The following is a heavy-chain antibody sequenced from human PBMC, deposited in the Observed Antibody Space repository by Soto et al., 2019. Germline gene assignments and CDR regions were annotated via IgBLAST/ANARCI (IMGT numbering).Heavy chain of an antibody. D-gene: IGHD4-4*01. CDR3: ARAETTVRYWFDP. V-gene: IGHV4-30-4*01. J-gene: IGHJ5*02. Sequence: SETLSLTCTVSGGSISSGDYYWSWIRQPPGKGLEWIGYIYYSGSTYYNPSLKSRVTISVDTSKNQFSLKLSSVTAADTAVYYCARAETTVRYWFDPWGQGTLVTSPQ. CDR1: GGSISSGDYY. CDR2: IYYSGST.